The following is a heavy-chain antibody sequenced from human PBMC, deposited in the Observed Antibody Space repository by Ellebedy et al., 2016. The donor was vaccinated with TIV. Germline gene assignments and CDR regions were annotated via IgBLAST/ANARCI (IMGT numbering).Heavy chain of an antibody. CDR1: GFIFSTYS. CDR2: IGRSSATT. CDR3: ATGGEDGWFGEGDS. J-gene: IGHJ4*02. V-gene: IGHV3-48*04. D-gene: IGHD3-10*01. Sequence: GGSLRLSCVASGFIFSTYSMNWVRQTPGKGLGGVAYIGRSSATTYYADSVKGRFTITRDNALNSVYLQIDSLRVEDTAVYYCATGGEDGWFGEGDSWGQGTLVTVSS.